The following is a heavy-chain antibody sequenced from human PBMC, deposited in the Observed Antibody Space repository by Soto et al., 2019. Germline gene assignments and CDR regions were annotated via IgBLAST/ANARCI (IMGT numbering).Heavy chain of an antibody. Sequence: GGSXRLSCASSVFTFNNYSMSWVRHAPGKGLEWVSAISANGQGIYYADSVKGRFIISRDSSKNTVFLHMDSLTAEDTAVYYCAKDRNYTRAQFHNWGQGTLVTVSS. CDR1: VFTFNNYS. CDR2: ISANGQGI. V-gene: IGHV3-23*01. J-gene: IGHJ4*02. D-gene: IGHD2-2*02. CDR3: AKDRNYTRAQFHN.